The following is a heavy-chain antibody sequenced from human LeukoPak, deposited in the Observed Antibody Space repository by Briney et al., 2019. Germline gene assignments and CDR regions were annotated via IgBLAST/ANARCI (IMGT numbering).Heavy chain of an antibody. J-gene: IGHJ4*02. Sequence: GESLKISCKGSGYSFTNYWIGWVRQMPGKGLEWMGIIYPDDSDTRYSPSSQGQATISADKSISTAYLQWSSLKASDTAIYYCARHDGTFGGLIVPVGLDYWGQGSLVTVSS. CDR3: ARHDGTFGGLIVPVGLDY. V-gene: IGHV5-51*01. CDR2: IYPDDSDT. CDR1: GYSFTNYW. D-gene: IGHD3-16*02.